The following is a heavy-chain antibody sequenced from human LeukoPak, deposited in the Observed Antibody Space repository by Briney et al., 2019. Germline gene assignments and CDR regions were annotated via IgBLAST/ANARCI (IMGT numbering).Heavy chain of an antibody. CDR3: AKAAYGSGSYYNDYYYYMDV. D-gene: IGHD3-10*01. V-gene: IGHV3-23*01. CDR1: GFTFSSYG. J-gene: IGHJ6*03. CDR2: ISSGGGST. Sequence: GGSLRLSCAASGFTFSSYGMSWVRQAPGKALEWVSGISSGGGSTHYADSVKGRFTISRDNSKNTLYLQMNSLRAEDTAVYYCAKAAYGSGSYYNDYYYYMDVWGKGTTVTISS.